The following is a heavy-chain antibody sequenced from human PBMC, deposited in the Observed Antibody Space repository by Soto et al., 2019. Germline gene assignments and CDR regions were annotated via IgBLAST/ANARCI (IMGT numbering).Heavy chain of an antibody. CDR3: ARDPAW. CDR1: GGSISSGGYY. V-gene: IGHV4-31*03. J-gene: IGHJ3*01. D-gene: IGHD2-2*01. Sequence: QVQLQESGPGLVKPSETLSLTCTVSGGSISSGGYYWSWIRQHPGKGLEWIGYIYNSGSTYYNASLTSRVTISADTSRNQFSLQLNSVTAADTAVYYCARDPAWWGQGTMVTVSS. CDR2: IYNSGST.